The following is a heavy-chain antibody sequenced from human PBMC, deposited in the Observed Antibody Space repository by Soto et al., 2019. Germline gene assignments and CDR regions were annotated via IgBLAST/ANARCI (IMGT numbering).Heavy chain of an antibody. D-gene: IGHD1-26*01. CDR1: GFTFSSYG. V-gene: IGHV3-30*18. J-gene: IGHJ1*01. CDR3: VEVWWERQDALD. CDR2: ISYDGSNK. Sequence: QVQLVESGGGVVQPGRSLRLSCAASGFTFSSYGMHWVRQAPGKGLEWVAVISYDGSNKYYADSVKDRFTISRDNSKNTLYLQKNGLYAEDRAVYYCVEVWWERQDALDWGQGTMGTVS.